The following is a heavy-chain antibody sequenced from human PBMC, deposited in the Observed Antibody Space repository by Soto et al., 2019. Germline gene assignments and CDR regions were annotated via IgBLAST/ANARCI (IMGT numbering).Heavy chain of an antibody. CDR3: AKFFVAGTRGYFDS. J-gene: IGHJ4*02. CDR1: GFIFSSYA. D-gene: IGHD6-19*01. Sequence: GGSLRLSCTASGFIFSSYAMSWVRQAPGKGLEWVSAISASGDNAYYADSVKGRFTISRDRSKSLYLQMKSLRAEDTAIYYCAKFFVAGTRGYFDSWGQGTLVTVSS. CDR2: ISASGDNA. V-gene: IGHV3-23*01.